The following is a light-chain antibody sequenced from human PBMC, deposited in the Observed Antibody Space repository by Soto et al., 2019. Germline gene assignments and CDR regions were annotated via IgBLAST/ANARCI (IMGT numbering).Light chain of an antibody. CDR2: GAS. J-gene: IGKJ2*01. CDR1: QSVSSN. Sequence: EIVMTQSPATLSVSPGERATLSCRASQSVSSNLAWYQQKPGQAPRLLIYGASTRATSIPARFSASGSGTGFTLTISSLQSEDFAVFYCQHYNNWPYTFGQGTKLEIK. CDR3: QHYNNWPYT. V-gene: IGKV3-15*01.